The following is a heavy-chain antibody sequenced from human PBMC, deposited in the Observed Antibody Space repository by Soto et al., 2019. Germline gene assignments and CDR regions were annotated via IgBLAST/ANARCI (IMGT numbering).Heavy chain of an antibody. J-gene: IGHJ4*02. CDR3: ARDWESGYDG. CDR1: GFTFSSHG. V-gene: IGHV3-33*01. CDR2: IWNDGSNK. D-gene: IGHD5-12*01. Sequence: PGGSLRLSCAASGFTFSSHGMHWVRQAPGKGLEWLAVIWNDGSNKFYADSAKGRFTISRDNSKNTVYLQMNSLRAEDTAVYYCARDWESGYDGWGQGTLVTVSS.